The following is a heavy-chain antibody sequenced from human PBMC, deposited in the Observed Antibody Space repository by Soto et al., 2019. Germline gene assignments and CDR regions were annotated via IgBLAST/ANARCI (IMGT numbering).Heavy chain of an antibody. CDR1: GYDYVTYA. J-gene: IGHJ6*01. Sequence: QAQLVQSGAEVKKPGASVNVSCKASGYDYVTYAITWVRQRPGQGLEWMGWIRTLNGNTNYAQNFQGRVTMTTDTSARIVHLELRSLRSDDTAVYYCSRRVQVWLLAYYGMDVWGQGTTVTVSS. V-gene: IGHV1-18*01. CDR2: IRTLNGNT. CDR3: SRRVQVWLLAYYGMDV. D-gene: IGHD5-18*01.